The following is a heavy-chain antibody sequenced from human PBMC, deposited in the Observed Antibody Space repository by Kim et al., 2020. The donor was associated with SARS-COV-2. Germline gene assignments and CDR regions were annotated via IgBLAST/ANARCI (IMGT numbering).Heavy chain of an antibody. CDR3: VLLHSRPSGLDY. D-gene: IGHD2-15*01. CDR1: GYSFSSYW. CDR2: VQPGDSDT. V-gene: IGHV5-51*04. J-gene: IGHJ4*02. Sequence: GESLKISCKGSGYSFSSYWIGWVRQMPGKGLEWVGIVQPGDSDTRYSPPLKGQATVSADTPISTAYLQGGSLKASDTAMYYCVLLHSRPSGLDYWGQGTL.